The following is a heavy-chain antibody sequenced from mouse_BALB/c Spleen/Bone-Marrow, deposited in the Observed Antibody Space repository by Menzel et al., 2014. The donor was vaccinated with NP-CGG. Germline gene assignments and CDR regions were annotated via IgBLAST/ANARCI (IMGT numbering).Heavy chain of an antibody. V-gene: IGHV14-3*02. Sequence: IGRIDPANGNTKYDPKFQGKATITTDTSSNTASLQLSSLTSEDTAVYYCAGDYSFTYWGQGTLVTVSA. CDR3: AGDYSFTY. CDR2: IDPANGNT. J-gene: IGHJ3*01. D-gene: IGHD1-1*01.